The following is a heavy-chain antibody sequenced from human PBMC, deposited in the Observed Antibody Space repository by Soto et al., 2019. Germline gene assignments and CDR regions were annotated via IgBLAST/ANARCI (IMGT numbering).Heavy chain of an antibody. Sequence: SGPTLVNPTETLTLTCTFSGFSLSTSGMRVSWIRQAPGKALEWLARIDWDEDRFYSTSLKTRLTISKATSKNQVVLTMTKMDPVDTATYYCARMRSDYDSSGLDYWGQGILVTVSS. V-gene: IGHV2-70*04. CDR3: ARMRSDYDSSGLDY. CDR1: GFSLSTSGMR. CDR2: IDWDEDR. D-gene: IGHD3-22*01. J-gene: IGHJ4*02.